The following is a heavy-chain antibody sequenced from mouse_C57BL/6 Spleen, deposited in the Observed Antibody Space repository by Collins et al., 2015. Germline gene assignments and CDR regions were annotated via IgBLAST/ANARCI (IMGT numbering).Heavy chain of an antibody. CDR1: GFTFSSYA. J-gene: IGHJ1*03. V-gene: IGHV5-4*01. CDR3: ARGEANSYWYFDV. D-gene: IGHD3-2*02. Sequence: EVQLVESGGGLVQPKGSLKLSCAASGFTFSSYAMSWVRQTPEKRLEWVATISDGGSYTYYPDNVKGRFTISRDNAKNNLYLQMSHLKSEDTAMYYCARGEANSYWYFDVWGTGTTVTVSS. CDR2: ISDGGSYT.